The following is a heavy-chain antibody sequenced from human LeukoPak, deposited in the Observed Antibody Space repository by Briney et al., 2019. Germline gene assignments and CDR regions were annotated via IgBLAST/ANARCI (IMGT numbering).Heavy chain of an antibody. Sequence: PGGSLRLSCAASGFTFDDYAMNWVRQAPGKGLEWVSGITWNGGSTYYRDYVKGRFTISRDNAKNSLYLQMNSLRAEDTALYYCARVKGSGYRNSIDYWGQGTLVTVSS. J-gene: IGHJ4*02. D-gene: IGHD3-3*01. CDR1: GFTFDDYA. CDR3: ARVKGSGYRNSIDY. V-gene: IGHV3-20*04. CDR2: ITWNGGST.